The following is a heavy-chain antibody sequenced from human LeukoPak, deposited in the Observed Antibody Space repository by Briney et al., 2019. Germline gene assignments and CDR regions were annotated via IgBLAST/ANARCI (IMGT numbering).Heavy chain of an antibody. D-gene: IGHD6-19*01. CDR1: GYTFTGYY. J-gene: IGHJ4*02. V-gene: IGHV1-2*02. CDR2: INPNSGGT. CDR3: ARDAYSSGWYQRVY. Sequence: ASVKVSCKASGYTFTGYYMHWVRQAPGQGLGWMGWINPNSGGTNYAQKFQGRVTMTRDTSISTAYMELSRLRSDDTAVYYCARDAYSSGWYQRVYWGQGTLVTVSS.